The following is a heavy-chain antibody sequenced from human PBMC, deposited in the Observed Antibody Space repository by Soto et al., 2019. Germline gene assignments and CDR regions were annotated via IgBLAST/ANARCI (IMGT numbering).Heavy chain of an antibody. J-gene: IGHJ4*02. D-gene: IGHD3-16*01. CDR1: GFTFSSYG. V-gene: IGHV3-30*18. Sequence: QVQLVESGGGVVQPGRSLRLSCAASGFTFSSYGMHWVRQAPGKGLEWVAVISYDGSYKYYADSVKGRFTISRDNSKKTLYLQMNSLRAEDTAVYYCAKGNGGFDYWGQGTLVTVSS. CDR2: ISYDGSYK. CDR3: AKGNGGFDY.